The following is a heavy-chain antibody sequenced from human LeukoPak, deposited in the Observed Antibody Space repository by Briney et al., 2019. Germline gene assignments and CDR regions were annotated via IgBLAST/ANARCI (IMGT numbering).Heavy chain of an antibody. D-gene: IGHD4-17*01. CDR3: ARDFGSTTVAPDYFDY. CDR1: GFTFSSYE. V-gene: IGHV3-48*03. Sequence: GGSLRLSCAASGFTFSSYELNWVRQVPGKGLEWVSYISISDSNKHYADSVKGRFTISRDNAKNSLYLQMNSLRAEDTAVYYCARDFGSTTVAPDYFDYWGQGTLVTVSS. CDR2: ISISDSNK. J-gene: IGHJ4*02.